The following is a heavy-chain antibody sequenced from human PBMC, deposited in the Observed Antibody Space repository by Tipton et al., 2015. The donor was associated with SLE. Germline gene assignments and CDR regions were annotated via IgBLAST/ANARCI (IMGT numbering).Heavy chain of an antibody. Sequence: SLRLSCAASGFTVSSNYMSWVRQAPGKGLGRVSVIYSGGSTYYADSVKGRFTISRDNSKNTLYLQMNSLRAEDTAVYYCARVLGGLGLFDYWGQGTLVTVSS. D-gene: IGHD2-15*01. J-gene: IGHJ4*02. CDR3: ARVLGGLGLFDY. V-gene: IGHV3-53*05. CDR2: IYSGGST. CDR1: GFTVSSNY.